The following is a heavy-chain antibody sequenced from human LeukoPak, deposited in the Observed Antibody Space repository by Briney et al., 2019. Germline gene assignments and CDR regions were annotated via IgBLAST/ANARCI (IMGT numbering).Heavy chain of an antibody. Sequence: PGGSLRLSCAASGFTFSTYWMSWVRQAPGKGLEWVANIKGDGSEKYYVDSVKGRFVISRDNAKNEVYLQMNSLGAEDTAMYYCARYCSSTSCSDYWGQGALVTVSS. CDR2: IKGDGSEK. D-gene: IGHD2-2*01. CDR3: ARYCSSTSCSDY. J-gene: IGHJ4*02. CDR1: GFTFSTYW. V-gene: IGHV3-7*01.